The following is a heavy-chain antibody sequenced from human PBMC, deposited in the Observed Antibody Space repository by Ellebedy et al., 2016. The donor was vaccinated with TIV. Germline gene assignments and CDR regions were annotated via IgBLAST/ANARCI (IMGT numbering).Heavy chain of an antibody. CDR1: GFTFSNYW. Sequence: PGGSLRLSCAASGFTFSNYWMTWVRQTPEKGLEWVANINQDGSEKNYVDSVKGRFTISRDNAKNSLYLQMNSLRIEDTALYYCVETGRTFHYWGQGTLVTVSS. CDR2: INQDGSEK. J-gene: IGHJ4*02. CDR3: VETGRTFHY. V-gene: IGHV3-7*03. D-gene: IGHD3-10*01.